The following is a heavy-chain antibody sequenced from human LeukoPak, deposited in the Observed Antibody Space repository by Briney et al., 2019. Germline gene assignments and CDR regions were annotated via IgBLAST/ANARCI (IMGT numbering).Heavy chain of an antibody. CDR3: ARLGYCSGGSCYSAALDY. J-gene: IGHJ4*02. CDR1: GGTLSSYA. D-gene: IGHD2-15*01. Sequence: SVKVSCKASGGTLSSYAISWVRQAPGQGLEWMGGIIPIFGTANYAQKFQGRVTITADESTSTAYMELSSLRSEDTAVYYCARLGYCSGGSCYSAALDYWGQGTLVTVSS. V-gene: IGHV1-69*13. CDR2: IIPIFGTA.